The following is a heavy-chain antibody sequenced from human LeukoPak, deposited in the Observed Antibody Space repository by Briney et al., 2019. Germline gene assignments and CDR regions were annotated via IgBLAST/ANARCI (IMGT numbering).Heavy chain of an antibody. V-gene: IGHV3-15*01. CDR3: NTWTDLYEY. CDR1: GFTLRNSL. D-gene: IGHD3/OR15-3a*01. J-gene: IGHJ4*02. Sequence: GGSLRLSCAASGFTLRNSLLNWVRQAPGKGVEWIGRIRSKTDGGTTHHATPVKSRVTISRDETKNMCYLKLNSLTTEDTALYYCNTWTDLYEYWGQGTLVTVSS. CDR2: IRSKTDGGTT.